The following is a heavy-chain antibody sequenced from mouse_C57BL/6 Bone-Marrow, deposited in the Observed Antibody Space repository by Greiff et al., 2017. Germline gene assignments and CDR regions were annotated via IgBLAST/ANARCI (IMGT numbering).Heavy chain of an antibody. V-gene: IGHV1-63*01. CDR3: ARLGPFYYYAMDY. CDR2: IYPGGGYT. Sequence: QVQLQQSGAELVRPGTSVKMSCKASGYTFTNYWIGWAKQRPGHGLEWIGDIYPGGGYTNYNEKFKGKATLTADKSSSTAYMQFSSLTSEDSAIYYGARLGPFYYYAMDYWGQGTSVTVSS. J-gene: IGHJ4*01. CDR1: GYTFTNYW.